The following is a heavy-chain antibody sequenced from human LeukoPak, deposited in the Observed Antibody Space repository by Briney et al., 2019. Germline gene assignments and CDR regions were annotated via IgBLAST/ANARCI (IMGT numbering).Heavy chain of an antibody. Sequence: PSETLSLTCTVSGGSISSGGYYWSWIRQHPGKGLEWIGYIYYSGSTYYNPSLKSRVTISVDTSKNQFSLKLSSVTAADTAVYYCARAPGYCSGGSCYLGGYYYYGMDVWGQGTTVTVSS. CDR3: ARAPGYCSGGSCYLGGYYYYGMDV. D-gene: IGHD2-15*01. CDR2: IYYSGST. J-gene: IGHJ6*02. V-gene: IGHV4-31*03. CDR1: GGSISSGGYY.